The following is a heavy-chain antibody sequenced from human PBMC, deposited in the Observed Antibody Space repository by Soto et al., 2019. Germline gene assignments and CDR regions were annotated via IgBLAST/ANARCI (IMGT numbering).Heavy chain of an antibody. J-gene: IGHJ4*02. CDR2: INPILSMS. Sequence: QVQLVQSGAEVKRPGSSVKVSCKASGDTFSFYSINWVRQAPGLGLEWMGRINPILSMSNYAQRFQGRVTMTADKSTSTAYMDLSSLRSEDTAIYYCVTSYGSGYRAFDYWGQGALVTVSS. CDR3: VTSYGSGYRAFDY. V-gene: IGHV1-69*02. D-gene: IGHD3-10*01. CDR1: GDTFSFYS.